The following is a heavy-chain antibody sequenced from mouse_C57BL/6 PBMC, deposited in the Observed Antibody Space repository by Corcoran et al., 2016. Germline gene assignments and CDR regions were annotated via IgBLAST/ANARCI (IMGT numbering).Heavy chain of an antibody. CDR2: INPNNGGT. V-gene: IGHV1-26*01. Sequence: EVQLQQSGPELVKPGASVKISCKASGYTFTDYYMNWVKQSHGKSLEWIGDINPNNGGTSYNQKFKGKATLTVDKSSSTAYMELRSLTSEDSAVYYCARQGYYFDYGGQGTTLTVSS. CDR1: GYTFTDYY. J-gene: IGHJ2*01. CDR3: ARQGYYFDY.